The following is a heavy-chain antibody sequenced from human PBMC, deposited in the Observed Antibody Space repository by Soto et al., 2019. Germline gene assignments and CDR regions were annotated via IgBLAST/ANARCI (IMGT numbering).Heavy chain of an antibody. Sequence: DVQLVESGGGLVQPGGSLRLSCAASGFTFSSYWMHWVRQVPGKGLVWVSRTNSDGTSTTYADSVKGRFTISRDNAKRTLYLQMNSLRAEDTAVYYCARDRYGGFAYWGQGTLVTVSS. CDR3: ARDRYGGFAY. CDR1: GFTFSSYW. CDR2: TNSDGTST. D-gene: IGHD3-16*02. J-gene: IGHJ4*02. V-gene: IGHV3-74*03.